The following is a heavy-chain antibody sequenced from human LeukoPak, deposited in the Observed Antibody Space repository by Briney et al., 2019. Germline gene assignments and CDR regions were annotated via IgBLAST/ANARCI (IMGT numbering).Heavy chain of an antibody. CDR3: AKDLPLYDSSGYYQYYFDY. Sequence: GSLKISCDGSGFNLNSYWIDWVRQGPGKGLEWVAIISPGGSNKNYADPVKGRFTISRDNSKNKLYLQMNSLRAEDTAVYYCAKDLPLYDSSGYYQYYFDYWGQGTLVTVSS. CDR2: ISPGGSNK. J-gene: IGHJ4*02. CDR1: GFNLNSYW. V-gene: IGHV3-30*02. D-gene: IGHD3-22*01.